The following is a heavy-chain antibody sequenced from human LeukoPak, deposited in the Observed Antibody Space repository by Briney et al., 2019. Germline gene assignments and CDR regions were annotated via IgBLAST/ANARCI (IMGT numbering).Heavy chain of an antibody. D-gene: IGHD1-26*01. CDR1: GGSFSGYY. J-gene: IGHJ4*02. CDR3: AGGGSYLRYYFDH. Sequence: SETLSLTCAVYGGSFSGYYWSWIRQPPGKGLEWIGEINHSGSTNYNPSLKSRVTISVDTSKNQFSLKLSSVTAADTAVYYCAGGGSYLRYYFDHWGQGTLVTVSS. V-gene: IGHV4-34*01. CDR2: INHSGST.